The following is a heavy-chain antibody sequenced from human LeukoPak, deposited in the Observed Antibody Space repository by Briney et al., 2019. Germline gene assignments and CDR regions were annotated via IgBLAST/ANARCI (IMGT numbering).Heavy chain of an antibody. Sequence: SETLSLTCTVSGDSITSNYWTWIRQPPGKRLEWIGYISYSGNTNYNPSLKSRVTISRDTSKNQFSLKLSSMTAADTAVYYCARETNRYFDPWGQGTLVIVSS. CDR1: GDSITSNY. V-gene: IGHV4-59*01. CDR3: ARETNRYFDP. J-gene: IGHJ5*02. D-gene: IGHD1-14*01. CDR2: ISYSGNT.